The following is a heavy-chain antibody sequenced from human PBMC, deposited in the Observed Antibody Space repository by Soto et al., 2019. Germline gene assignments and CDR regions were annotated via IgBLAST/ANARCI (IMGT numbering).Heavy chain of an antibody. CDR2: IKRDGSEK. J-gene: IGHJ6*03. CDR3: ARSAPYCSSTSCYTGYMDV. D-gene: IGHD2-2*02. CDR1: GFTFSSYW. V-gene: IGHV3-7*01. Sequence: PGGSLRLSCAASGFTFSSYWMSWVRQAPGKGLEWVANIKRDGSEKYYVDSVKGRFTISRDNAKNSLYLQMNSLRAEDTAVYYCARSAPYCSSTSCYTGYMDVWGKGTTVTVSS.